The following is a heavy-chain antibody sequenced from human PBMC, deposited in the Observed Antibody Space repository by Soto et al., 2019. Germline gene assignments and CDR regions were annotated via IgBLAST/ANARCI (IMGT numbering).Heavy chain of an antibody. CDR1: GYKFANFW. CDR3: ASGDFLDY. J-gene: IGHJ4*02. CDR2: VYPGDSDT. V-gene: IGHV5-51*01. Sequence: GESLKLSCKASGYKFANFWIGWVRQMPGKGLEWMGMVYPGDSDTRYRPPFRGQVTISADESTTTAYLQWHSLKASDTAMYYCASGDFLDYWGQGTLVTVSS.